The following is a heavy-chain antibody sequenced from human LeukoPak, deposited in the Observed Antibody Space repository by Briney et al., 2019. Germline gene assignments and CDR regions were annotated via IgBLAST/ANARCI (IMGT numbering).Heavy chain of an antibody. J-gene: IGHJ6*03. CDR1: GGSISSYY. CDR2: IYYSGST. D-gene: IGHD3/OR15-3a*01. Sequence: KASETLSLTCTVSGGSISSYYWSWIRRPPGKGLEWIGYIYYSGSTNYNPSLKSRVTISVDTSKNQFSLKLSSVTAADTAVYYCARVGQDDFWGTLNYYYYYYMDVWGKGTTVTVSS. CDR3: ARVGQDDFWGTLNYYYYYYMDV. V-gene: IGHV4-59*01.